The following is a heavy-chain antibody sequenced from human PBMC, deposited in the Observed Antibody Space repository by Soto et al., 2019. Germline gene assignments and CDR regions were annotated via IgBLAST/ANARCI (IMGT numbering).Heavy chain of an antibody. CDR1: GYTFTSYY. J-gene: IGHJ6*02. D-gene: IGHD2-21*01. V-gene: IGHV1-46*01. CDR2: INPSGGST. CDR3: AKRDPLFGYGMDV. Sequence: ASVKVSCTASGYTFTSYYMHWVRQAPGQGLEWMGIINPSGGSTSYAQKFQGRVTMTRDTSTSTVYMEMNSLRAEDTAVYYCAKRDPLFGYGMDVWGQGTTVTV.